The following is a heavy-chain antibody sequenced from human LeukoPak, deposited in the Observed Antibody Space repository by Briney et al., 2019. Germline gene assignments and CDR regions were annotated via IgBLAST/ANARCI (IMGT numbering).Heavy chain of an antibody. CDR2: IYHSGRT. D-gene: IGHD3-9*01. Sequence: SETLSLTCTVSGGSISNYYWSWIRQPPGKGLEWIGFIYHSGRTNYNPSLESRVTISVDTSKNQFSLKLSSVTAADTAVYYCARGARGETGYPIPYNWFDPWGQGTLVTVSS. CDR1: GGSISNYY. J-gene: IGHJ5*02. V-gene: IGHV4-59*08. CDR3: ARGARGETGYPIPYNWFDP.